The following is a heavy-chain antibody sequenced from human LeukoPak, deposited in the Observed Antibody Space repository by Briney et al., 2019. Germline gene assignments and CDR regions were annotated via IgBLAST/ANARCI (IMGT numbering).Heavy chain of an antibody. V-gene: IGHV4-59*01. CDR1: GGPMNTYY. Sequence: PSETLSLTCTVSGGPMNTYYWNWIRQPPGKGLEWLGFIYYSGNTKYNPSLSSRVPISLDTSRNHFSLRLSSVTPADTAKYYSTRERLAARPGHFDYWGQGTLVAVSS. J-gene: IGHJ4*02. D-gene: IGHD6-6*01. CDR3: TRERLAARPGHFDY. CDR2: IYYSGNT.